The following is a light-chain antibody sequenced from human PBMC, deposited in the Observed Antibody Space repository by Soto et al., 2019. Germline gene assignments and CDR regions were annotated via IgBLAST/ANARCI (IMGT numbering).Light chain of an antibody. CDR2: DAS. Sequence: DIQMTQSPSTLSASVGDRVTITCRASQSINTWLAWFQQKPGKAPNLLIYDASNLKTGVPSRFSGSGSGTEFTLTISSLQPDDVATYYCQQYNDFLYTFGQGTKLEIK. V-gene: IGKV1-5*01. CDR3: QQYNDFLYT. J-gene: IGKJ2*01. CDR1: QSINTW.